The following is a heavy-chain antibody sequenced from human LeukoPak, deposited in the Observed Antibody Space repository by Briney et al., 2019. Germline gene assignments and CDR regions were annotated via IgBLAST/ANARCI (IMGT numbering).Heavy chain of an antibody. J-gene: IGHJ4*02. CDR1: GFTFKNYW. D-gene: IGHD4-23*01. Sequence: QPGGSLRLSCAASGFTFKNYWMYWVRQAPGKGLVWVSGVNTDGRDTSYADSVKGRFTISRDNAKNTLYLQMNSLRVEDTAVYYCARADRSVREVGGYWGQGTLVTVSS. V-gene: IGHV3-74*01. CDR2: VNTDGRDT. CDR3: ARADRSVREVGGY.